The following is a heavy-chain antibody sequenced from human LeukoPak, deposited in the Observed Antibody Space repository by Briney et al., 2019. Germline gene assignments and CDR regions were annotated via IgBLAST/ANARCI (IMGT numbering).Heavy chain of an antibody. D-gene: IGHD4-11*01. CDR1: GFPFGDFA. Sequence: PGGSLRLSCAASGFPFGDFAMTWVRQVPGGGLQWVSTITRSGQNTYYAESVKGRFTISRDDYKGMLYLQMNSLRAEDTAIYYCVKDDYCSMPGCVIDALVVWGQGTVVTVSS. V-gene: IGHV3-23*01. CDR3: VKDDYCSMPGCVIDALVV. J-gene: IGHJ3*01. CDR2: ITRSGQNT.